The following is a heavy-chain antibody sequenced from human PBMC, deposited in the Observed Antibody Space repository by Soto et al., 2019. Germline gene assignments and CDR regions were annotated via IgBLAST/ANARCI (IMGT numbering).Heavy chain of an antibody. D-gene: IGHD3-3*01. Sequence: QITLKESGPTLVKPTLTLTLTCTFSGFSLSTSGVGVGWIRQPPGKALEWLALIYWNDDKRYSPSLKSRLTITKDTSKNQVVLTMTNMDPVDTATYYCAHSLPRITIFGVVTASSFDYWGQGTLVTVSS. CDR2: IYWNDDK. CDR1: GFSLSTSGVG. CDR3: AHSLPRITIFGVVTASSFDY. J-gene: IGHJ4*02. V-gene: IGHV2-5*01.